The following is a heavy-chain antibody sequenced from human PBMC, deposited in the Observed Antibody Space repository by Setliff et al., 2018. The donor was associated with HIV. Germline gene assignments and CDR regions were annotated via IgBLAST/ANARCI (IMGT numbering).Heavy chain of an antibody. CDR2: IYYSGST. J-gene: IGHJ5*02. D-gene: IGHD2-21*02. CDR3: ARHDCGGDCSINWFDP. Sequence: SETLSLTCTVSGGSISSYYWSWIRQPPGKGLEWIGYIYYSGSTYYNPSLKSRVTISLDTSNNHFSLKLSSVTAADTAVYYCARHDCGGDCSINWFDPWGQGTLVTVSS. V-gene: IGHV4-59*08. CDR1: GGSISSYY.